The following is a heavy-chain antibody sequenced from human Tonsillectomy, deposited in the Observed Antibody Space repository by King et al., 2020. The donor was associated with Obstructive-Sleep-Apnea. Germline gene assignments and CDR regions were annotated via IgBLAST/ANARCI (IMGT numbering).Heavy chain of an antibody. CDR1: GDSVSSNSAV. V-gene: IGHV6-1*01. J-gene: IGHJ5*02. Sequence: VQLQQSGPGLVKPSQTLSLTCAISGDSVSSNSAVWNWIRQSSSRGLEGLGRTYYRSKWYNDYALSVESRITINPDTSKNQFSLQLNSVTPEDTAVYYCARGSIAAPGAWLDPWGQGTLVTVSS. CDR2: TYYRSKWYN. D-gene: IGHD6-6*01. CDR3: ARGSIAAPGAWLDP.